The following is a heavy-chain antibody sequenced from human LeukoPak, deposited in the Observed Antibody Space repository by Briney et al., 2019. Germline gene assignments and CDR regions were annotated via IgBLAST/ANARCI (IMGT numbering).Heavy chain of an antibody. CDR3: ARTRKEGSGSSYYYYGMDV. D-gene: IGHD3-10*01. J-gene: IGHJ6*02. CDR1: GGSISSYY. V-gene: IGHV4-59*12. CDR2: IYYSGST. Sequence: SETLSLTCTVSGGSISSYYWSWIRQPPGKGLEWIGYIYYSGSTNYNPSLKSRVTISVDTSKNQFSLKLSSVAAADTAVYYCARTRKEGSGSSYYYYGMDVWGQGTTVTVSS.